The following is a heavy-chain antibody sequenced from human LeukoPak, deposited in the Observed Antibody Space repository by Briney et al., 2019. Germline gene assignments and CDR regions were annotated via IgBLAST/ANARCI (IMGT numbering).Heavy chain of an antibody. J-gene: IGHJ4*02. CDR2: IIPIFGTA. CDR3: ARGPLGRRGYSGYVTFDY. CDR1: GGTFSSYA. D-gene: IGHD5-12*01. V-gene: IGHV1-69*05. Sequence: SVKVSCKASGGTFSSYAISWARQAPGQGLEWMGRIIPIFGTANYAQKFRGRVTITTDESTSTAYMELSSLRSEDTAVYYCARGPLGRRGYSGYVTFDYWGQGTLVTVCS.